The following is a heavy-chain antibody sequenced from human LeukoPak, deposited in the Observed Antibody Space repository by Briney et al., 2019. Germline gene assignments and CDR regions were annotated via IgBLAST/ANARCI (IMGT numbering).Heavy chain of an antibody. CDR3: ARWRGSSWYYYYYMDV. Sequence: SETLSLTCTVSGDSISSSSYYWGWIRQPPGKGLEWIATIFYSGTTYYNPSLESRVTISVDTSKNQFSLRLSSVTAADTAVYYCARWRGSSWYYYYYMDVWGKGTTVTVSS. J-gene: IGHJ6*03. CDR2: IFYSGTT. D-gene: IGHD6-13*01. CDR1: GDSISSSSYY. V-gene: IGHV4-39*01.